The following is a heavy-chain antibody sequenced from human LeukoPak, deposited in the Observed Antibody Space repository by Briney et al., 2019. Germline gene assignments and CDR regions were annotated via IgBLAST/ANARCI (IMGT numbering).Heavy chain of an antibody. V-gene: IGHV3-21*01. Sequence: PGGPLRLSCAASGFTFSSYSMNWVRQAPGKGLEWVSSISSSSSYIYYADSVKGRFTISRDNAKNSLYLQMNSLRAEDTAVYYCAIINGYYKSDIDYWGQGTLVTVSS. J-gene: IGHJ4*02. CDR2: ISSSSSYI. CDR3: AIINGYYKSDIDY. CDR1: GFTFSSYS. D-gene: IGHD5-24*01.